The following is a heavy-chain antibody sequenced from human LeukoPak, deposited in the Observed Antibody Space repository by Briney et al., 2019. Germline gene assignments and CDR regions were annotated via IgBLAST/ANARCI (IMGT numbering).Heavy chain of an antibody. CDR3: ASADPVGIAAAGYRNEVSYYYYYMDV. Sequence: SETLSLTCNVSGYSISSGYYWGWIRQPPAKGLEWIGSIYHSGRTHYNPSLKSRVTISGDTSKNQFSLKLSSVTAADTAVYYCASADPVGIAAAGYRNEVSYYYYYMDVWGKGTTVTVSS. CDR2: IYHSGRT. V-gene: IGHV4-38-2*02. D-gene: IGHD6-13*01. CDR1: GYSISSGYY. J-gene: IGHJ6*03.